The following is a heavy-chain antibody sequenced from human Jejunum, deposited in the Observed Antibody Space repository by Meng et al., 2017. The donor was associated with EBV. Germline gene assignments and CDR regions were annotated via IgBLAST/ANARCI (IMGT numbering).Heavy chain of an antibody. Sequence: RLLDSGVEVKEPGALVKCSCMVSGYVVTSDAIHWLRQAPGTRPEWMGWINTGNGDTKYSQKYQGRFTITRDISASTVYMDLSSLIYEDSGVYYGAKVSVGGTTLGWFDPWGQGTLVTVSS. V-gene: IGHV1-3*04. D-gene: IGHD1/OR15-1a*01. CDR3: AKVSVGGTTLGWFDP. J-gene: IGHJ5*02. CDR2: INTGNGDT. CDR1: GYVVTSDA.